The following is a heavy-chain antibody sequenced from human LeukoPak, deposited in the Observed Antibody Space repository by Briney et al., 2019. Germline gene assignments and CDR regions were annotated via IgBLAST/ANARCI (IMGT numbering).Heavy chain of an antibody. D-gene: IGHD3-10*01. CDR3: ARRRDYSGSILSGWFDP. CDR2: IYTIGST. V-gene: IGHV4-4*09. CDR1: GGSISDYY. J-gene: IGHJ5*02. Sequence: SETLSLTCTVSGGSISDYYWNWIRQPPGQGLEWIGYIYTIGSTSYNPYLKRRVTLPVDASRNQFALKMHSGTAADTAVYYCARRRDYSGSILSGWFDPWGQGTLVTVSS.